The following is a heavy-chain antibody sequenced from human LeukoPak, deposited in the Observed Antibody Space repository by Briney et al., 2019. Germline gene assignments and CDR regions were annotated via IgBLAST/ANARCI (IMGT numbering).Heavy chain of an antibody. Sequence: GGSLRLSCAASGFTFSSYAMSWVRQAPGKGLEWVSAISGSGGSTYYADSVKGRFTISRDNSKNTLYLQMNSLRAEDTALYYCARERATLDYYYYMDVWGKGTTVTVSS. CDR1: GFTFSSYA. V-gene: IGHV3-23*01. CDR3: ARERATLDYYYYMDV. D-gene: IGHD5-12*01. CDR2: ISGSGGST. J-gene: IGHJ6*03.